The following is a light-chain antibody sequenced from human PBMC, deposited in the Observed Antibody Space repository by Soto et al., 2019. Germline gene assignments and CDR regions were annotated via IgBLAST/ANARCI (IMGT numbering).Light chain of an antibody. V-gene: IGKV1-17*01. CDR1: QDIRND. J-gene: IGKJ3*01. CDR2: SAS. CDR3: LRHHIYPFT. Sequence: DIQMTQSPSSLSASVGDRVTITCRASQDIRNDLGWYQQKPGKAPKRLISSASSLQSGVPSRFSGSGSGSGFTLTIRSLQPEDVATYYCLRHHIYPFTFGPGTKVEI.